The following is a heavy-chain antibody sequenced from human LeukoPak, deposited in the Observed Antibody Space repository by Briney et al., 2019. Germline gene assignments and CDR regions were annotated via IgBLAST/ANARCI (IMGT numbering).Heavy chain of an antibody. D-gene: IGHD2-15*01. Sequence: PSETLSLTCTVSGGSISSHYWSWIRQPPGKGLEWIGYIHYSGNTNYNPSLTSRVTISADTSKNQFSLKVSSVTAADTAVYYCAREFRSSSGGYYFDYWGQGTLVTVSS. CDR3: AREFRSSSGGYYFDY. V-gene: IGHV4-59*11. CDR1: GGSISSHY. CDR2: IHYSGNT. J-gene: IGHJ4*02.